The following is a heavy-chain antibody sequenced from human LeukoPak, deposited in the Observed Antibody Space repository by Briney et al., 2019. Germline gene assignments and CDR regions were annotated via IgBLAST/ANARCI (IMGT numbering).Heavy chain of an antibody. CDR3: ARGMKGSGWFGGRQ. V-gene: IGHV5-10-1*01. D-gene: IGHD6-19*01. J-gene: IGHJ4*02. CDR2: IDPSDSYT. Sequence: GESLRISCRGSGYSFTSDWISWVRQMPGKGLEWRGRIDPSDSYTNYSPSFQGHVTISADKSISTAYLQWSSLKASDTAMYYCARGMKGSGWFGGRQWGQGTLVTVSS. CDR1: GYSFTSDW.